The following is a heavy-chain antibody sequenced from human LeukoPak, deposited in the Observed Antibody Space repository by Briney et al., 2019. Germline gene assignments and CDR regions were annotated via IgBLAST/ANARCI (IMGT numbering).Heavy chain of an antibody. V-gene: IGHV3-21*01. J-gene: IGHJ4*02. CDR1: GFTFSSYS. Sequence: GGSLRLSCAASGFTFSSYSMNWVRQAPGKGLEWVSSSSSSSSYIYYADSVKGRFTISRDNAKNSLYLQMNSLRAEDTAVYYCARGLYCGGDCYPTHFDYWGQGTLVTVSS. D-gene: IGHD2-21*02. CDR3: ARGLYCGGDCYPTHFDY. CDR2: SSSSSSYI.